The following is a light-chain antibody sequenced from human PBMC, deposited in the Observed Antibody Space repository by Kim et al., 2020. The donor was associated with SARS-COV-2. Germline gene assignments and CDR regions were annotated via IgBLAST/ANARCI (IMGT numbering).Light chain of an antibody. CDR2: DNN. Sequence: GQKATTSFAGSSYNSRSNQLSWYQQHPGTAPKLIIYDNNKRPSGISDRFSGSKSGTSATLGITGLQTGDEADYYCGTWDDTMAAVVFGGGTQLTVL. CDR3: GTWDDTMAAVV. J-gene: IGLJ2*01. V-gene: IGLV1-51*01. CDR1: SYNSRSNQ.